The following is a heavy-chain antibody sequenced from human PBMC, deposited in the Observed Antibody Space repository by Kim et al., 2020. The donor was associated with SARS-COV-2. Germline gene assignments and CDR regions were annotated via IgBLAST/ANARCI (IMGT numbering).Heavy chain of an antibody. D-gene: IGHD6-19*01. CDR3: AGLGRDSSSWYFVGIAVAGDRGIDY. CDR2: IYYSGST. CDR1: GGSISSSSYY. Sequence: SETLSLTCTVSGGSISSSSYYWGWIRQPPGKGLEWIGSIYYSGSTYYNPSLKSRVTISVDTSKNQFSLKLSSVTAADTAVYYCAGLGRDSSSWYFVGIAVAGDRGIDYWGQGTLVTVSS. V-gene: IGHV4-39*01. J-gene: IGHJ4*02.